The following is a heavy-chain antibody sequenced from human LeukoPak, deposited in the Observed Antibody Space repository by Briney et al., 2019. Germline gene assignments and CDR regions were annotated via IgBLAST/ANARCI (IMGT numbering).Heavy chain of an antibody. CDR3: ASTLRFLPYRRFDY. CDR2: IYQSGSGSS. D-gene: IGHD3-3*01. Sequence: SETLSLTSSVSGGSIISSNYYWGWIRQPPGKGLEWIGSIYQSGSGSSYYNPSLKSRVTISGDTSKNQFFLRLSSVTAADTAVYYCASTLRFLPYRRFDYWGQGTLVTVPS. CDR1: GGSIISSNYY. V-gene: IGHV4-39*01. J-gene: IGHJ4*02.